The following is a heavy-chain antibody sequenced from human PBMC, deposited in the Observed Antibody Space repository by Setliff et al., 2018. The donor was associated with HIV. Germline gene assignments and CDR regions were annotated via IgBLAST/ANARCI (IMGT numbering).Heavy chain of an antibody. CDR1: GGSFSGYY. D-gene: IGHD5-12*01. Sequence: ASETLSLTCAVYGGSFSGYYWSWIRQPPGKGLEWIGEINHSGSTNYNPSLKSRVTISVDTSMDQFSLKLNSVTAADTAVYYCARGDGYRANDAYYDTGMDVWGQGITVTVSS. J-gene: IGHJ6*02. CDR3: ARGDGYRANDAYYDTGMDV. CDR2: INHSGST. V-gene: IGHV4-34*01.